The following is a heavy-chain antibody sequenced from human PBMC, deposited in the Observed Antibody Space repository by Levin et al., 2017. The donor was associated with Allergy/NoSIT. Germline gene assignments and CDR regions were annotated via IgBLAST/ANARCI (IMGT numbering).Heavy chain of an antibody. J-gene: IGHJ5*02. D-gene: IGHD5/OR15-5a*01. Sequence: GRSLRLSCAASGFTFSRYWMHWVRQAPGKGLVWVSRIHIDGSNTNYADSVKGRFTISRDSAKSTLYLQMSSLRAEDTAVYYCARGLYDTSYYSIGAWGQGTLVTVSS. CDR3: ARGLYDTSYYSIGA. CDR1: GFTFSRYW. CDR2: IHIDGSNT. V-gene: IGHV3-74*01.